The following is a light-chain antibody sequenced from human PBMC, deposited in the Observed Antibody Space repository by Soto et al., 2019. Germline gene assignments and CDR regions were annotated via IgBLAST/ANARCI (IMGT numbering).Light chain of an antibody. Sequence: EIVMAQSPGTLSLSPGERATLSCRASQSVSNNYLAWYQQKPGQAPRLLIYGASNRAAGIPDRLSGRGSGTDFTLTSSRKEPEDFAVYYCQQYGSSGTFGQGTKVDIK. J-gene: IGKJ1*01. CDR3: QQYGSSGT. CDR2: GAS. CDR1: QSVSNNY. V-gene: IGKV3-20*01.